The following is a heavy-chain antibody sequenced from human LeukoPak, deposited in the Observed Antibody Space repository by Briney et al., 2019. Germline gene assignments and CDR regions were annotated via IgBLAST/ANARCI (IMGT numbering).Heavy chain of an antibody. D-gene: IGHD3-10*01. Sequence: SETLSLTCAVYGGSFRGYYWSWIRQPPGKGLERVGEINHSGSTNYNPSLKSRVTISVDTSKTQFSLKMSSVPAVDTAVYYCASELLWFGEFPDAFDIWGQGTMVTVSS. CDR3: ASELLWFGEFPDAFDI. CDR2: INHSGST. J-gene: IGHJ3*02. CDR1: GGSFRGYY. V-gene: IGHV4-34*01.